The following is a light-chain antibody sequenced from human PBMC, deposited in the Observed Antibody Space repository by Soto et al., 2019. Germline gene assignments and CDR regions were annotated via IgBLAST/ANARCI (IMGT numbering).Light chain of an antibody. Sequence: DIQLTQSPSFLSASVGDRVTITCRASQGITNSLAWYQQKPGKAPNLLIYAASTLQGGVPSMFSGSGSGTDFTLTISSRQPEDFATYYCQQLTSNPLTFGGLTKVEIK. CDR3: QQLTSNPLT. CDR1: QGITNS. J-gene: IGKJ4*01. CDR2: AAS. V-gene: IGKV1-9*01.